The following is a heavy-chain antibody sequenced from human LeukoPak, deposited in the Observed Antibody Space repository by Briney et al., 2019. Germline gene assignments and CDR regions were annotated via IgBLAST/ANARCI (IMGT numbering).Heavy chain of an antibody. CDR2: IYNSGST. Sequence: SETLSLTCTVSGGSISSYYWSWIRQPPGKGLEWIGYIYNSGSTYYNPSLKSRVTISVDTSKNQFSLKLSSVTAADTAVYYCARRFYYGSGSYYRPQYYYYYYMDVWGKGTTVTISS. D-gene: IGHD3-10*01. J-gene: IGHJ6*03. CDR3: ARRFYYGSGSYYRPQYYYYYYMDV. CDR1: GGSISSYY. V-gene: IGHV4-59*12.